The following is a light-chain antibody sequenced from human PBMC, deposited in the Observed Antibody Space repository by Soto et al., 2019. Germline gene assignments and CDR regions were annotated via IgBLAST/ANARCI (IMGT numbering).Light chain of an antibody. CDR2: DAS. CDR3: QQYDNLYT. J-gene: IGKJ2*01. Sequence: DIQMTQSPSSLSASVGDRVTITCQASQDISNYLNWYQQKPGKAPKLLIYDASNLGTGVPSRFSGSGSGTDFTFTISSLQPEDIATYYCQQYDNLYTFGQGTKVDIK. CDR1: QDISNY. V-gene: IGKV1-33*01.